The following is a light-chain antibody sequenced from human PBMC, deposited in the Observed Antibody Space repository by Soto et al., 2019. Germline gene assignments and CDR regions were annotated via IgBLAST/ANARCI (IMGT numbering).Light chain of an antibody. CDR1: QGISSH. Sequence: ILMPQSPSLLSASTGDRVTISCRISQGISSHLAWYQQRPGKAPDLLIYDASTLQSGVPSRFSGSGSGTDFTLTISFLQSEDFGTYYCQQYHGFPWPFGQGTKVDIK. J-gene: IGKJ1*01. CDR2: DAS. CDR3: QQYHGFPWP. V-gene: IGKV1D-8*01.